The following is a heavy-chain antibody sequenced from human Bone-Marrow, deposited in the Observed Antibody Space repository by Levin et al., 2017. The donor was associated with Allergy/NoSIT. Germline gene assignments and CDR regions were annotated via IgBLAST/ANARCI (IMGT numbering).Heavy chain of an antibody. CDR3: VRLGELLQFDE. D-gene: IGHD3-16*01. J-gene: IGHJ4*02. CDR2: ISYDGSNK. Sequence: SCAASGFSFSSYEMNWVRQAPGKGLEWVATISYDGSNKYYGDSVQGRFTISRDNSKNTVYLQMNSLRAEDTAVFYCVRLGELLQFDEWGQGTLVTVSS. CDR1: GFSFSSYE. V-gene: IGHV3-30*04.